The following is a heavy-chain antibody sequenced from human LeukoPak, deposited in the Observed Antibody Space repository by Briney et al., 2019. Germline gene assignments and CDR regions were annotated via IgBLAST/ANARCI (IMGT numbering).Heavy chain of an antibody. D-gene: IGHD2-2*01. V-gene: IGHV1-69*04. Sequence: SVKVSCKASGGTFSSYTISWVRQAPGQGLEWMGRIIPIRGIVNYAQKFQGRVTIIADKSTSTAYMELSSLRSEDTAVYYCARDPSTSHYYYGMDVWGQGTTVTVSS. CDR1: GGTFSSYT. CDR3: ARDPSTSHYYYGMDV. CDR2: IIPIRGIV. J-gene: IGHJ6*02.